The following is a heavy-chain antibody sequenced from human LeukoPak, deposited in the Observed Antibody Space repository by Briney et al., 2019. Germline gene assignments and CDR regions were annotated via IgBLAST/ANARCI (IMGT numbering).Heavy chain of an antibody. CDR2: ISYDGSNK. J-gene: IGHJ4*02. D-gene: IGHD6-6*01. CDR1: GFTFSSYG. V-gene: IGHV3-30*18. Sequence: GGSLRLSCAASGFTFSSYGMHWVRQAPGKGLEWVAVISYDGSNKYYADSVKGRFTISRDNSKNTLYLQMNSLRAEDTAVYYCAKGFIAARPFDYWGQGTLVTVSS. CDR3: AKGFIAARPFDY.